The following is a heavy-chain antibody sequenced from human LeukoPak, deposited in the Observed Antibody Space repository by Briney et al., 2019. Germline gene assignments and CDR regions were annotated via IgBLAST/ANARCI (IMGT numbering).Heavy chain of an antibody. D-gene: IGHD1-26*01. Sequence: GSVKVSCKASGYAFTSYYMHWVRQAPGQGLEWMGIINPSGGSTTYAQKFQGRVTLTSDTSTSTVYMDLSGLRFDDTAVYYCAREVGATGNDWFDPWGQGTLVTVSS. J-gene: IGHJ5*02. CDR2: INPSGGST. V-gene: IGHV1-46*01. CDR3: AREVGATGNDWFDP. CDR1: GYAFTSYY.